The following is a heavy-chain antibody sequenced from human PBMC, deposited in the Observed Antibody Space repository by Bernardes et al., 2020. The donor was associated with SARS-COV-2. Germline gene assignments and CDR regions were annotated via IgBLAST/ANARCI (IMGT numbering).Heavy chain of an antibody. J-gene: IGHJ4*02. CDR3: ATEYSNTDYYFDY. D-gene: IGHD6-6*01. V-gene: IGHV3-23*01. CDR2: IRGSGSRT. Sequence: GSLRLSCAASGFTFSRYDINWVRQAPGKGLEWVSAIRGSGSRTYYAESVKGRFTISRDNSRNTLYLQMNSLRAEDTAVYYCATEYSNTDYYFDYWGQGTLVTGSS. CDR1: GFTFSRYD.